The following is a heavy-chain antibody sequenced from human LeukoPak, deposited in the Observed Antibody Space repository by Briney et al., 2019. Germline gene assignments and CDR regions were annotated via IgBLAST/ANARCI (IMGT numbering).Heavy chain of an antibody. CDR1: GYSFTSYW. J-gene: IGHJ3*02. CDR2: IYPGDSDT. CDR3: ARREGAAQIGNDAFDI. V-gene: IGHV5-51*01. D-gene: IGHD1-26*01. Sequence: GESLKISCKGSGYSFTSYWIGWVRQMPGKGLEWMGIIYPGDSDTRYSPSFQGQVTISADKSISTAYLQWSSLKASDTAMYYCARREGAAQIGNDAFDIWGQGTMVTVSS.